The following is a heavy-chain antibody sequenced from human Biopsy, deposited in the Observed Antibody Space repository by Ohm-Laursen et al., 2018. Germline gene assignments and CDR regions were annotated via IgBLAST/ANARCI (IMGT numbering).Heavy chain of an antibody. D-gene: IGHD3-3*01. Sequence: GTLSLTCSVSSGSISGNYWGWIRQPPGKGLEWMGEINHTGSTKYNPSLMSRVTISIDTSNSQFSLKLTSVTAADTAVYYCARLPTLFGVADFTDDWGQGTLVTVSS. V-gene: IGHV4-34*01. CDR1: SGSISGNY. CDR2: INHTGST. CDR3: ARLPTLFGVADFTDD. J-gene: IGHJ4*02.